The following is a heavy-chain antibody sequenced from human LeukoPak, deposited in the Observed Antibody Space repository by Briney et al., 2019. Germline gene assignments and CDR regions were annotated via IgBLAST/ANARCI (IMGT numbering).Heavy chain of an antibody. J-gene: IGHJ4*02. Sequence: ASVKVSCKASGYTFTGYYMHWVRQAPGQGLEWMGWISAYNGNTNYAQKLQGRVTMTTDTSTSTAYMELRSLRSDDTAVYYCARSELPQLLPLAVWGQGTLVTVSS. CDR3: ARSELPQLLPLAV. CDR1: GYTFTGYY. D-gene: IGHD3-10*01. CDR2: ISAYNGNT. V-gene: IGHV1-18*04.